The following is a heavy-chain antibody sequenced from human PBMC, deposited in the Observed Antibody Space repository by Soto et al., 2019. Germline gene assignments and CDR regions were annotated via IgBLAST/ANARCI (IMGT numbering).Heavy chain of an antibody. CDR3: ARRSSTYLNVVEYDP. Sequence: QVQLVQSGAEVKRPGSSVRVSCKASQYTFTSYDIFWVRQSPGRGLEWMGWIKTDSGDTHYAQTFQGRVTMTRDTCLSIASMELHNFISDDTFVYYCARRSSTYLNVVEYDPWGQGTLVIVSS. J-gene: IGHJ5*02. CDR1: QYTFTSYD. V-gene: IGHV1-2*02. CDR2: IKTDSGDT. D-gene: IGHD2-2*01.